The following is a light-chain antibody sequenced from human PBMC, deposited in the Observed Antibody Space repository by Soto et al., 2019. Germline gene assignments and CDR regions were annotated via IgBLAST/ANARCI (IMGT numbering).Light chain of an antibody. J-gene: IGKJ1*01. V-gene: IGKV3D-7*01. CDR3: LQFYNFSWT. CDR2: GAS. CDR1: QSIRSKY. Sequence: EIVWTQSPGTLSLSAGERATLSCRASQSIRSKYVAWYKQKPGQAPRLLSYGASTRATCIPARFSGSGSGTDFTLTISRLQPEDFETYYCLQFYNFSWTFGQGTKVDIK.